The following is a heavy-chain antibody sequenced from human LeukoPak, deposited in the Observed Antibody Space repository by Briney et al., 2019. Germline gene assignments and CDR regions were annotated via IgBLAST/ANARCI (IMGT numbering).Heavy chain of an antibody. CDR2: INPNSGGT. CDR3: ARDPWELLYQWYYMDV. Sequence: ASVKVSCKASGYTFTGYYMHWVRQAPGQGLEWMGWINPNSGGTNYAQKFQGRVTMTRDTSISTAYMELSRPRSDDTAVYYCARDPWELLYQWYYMDVWGKGTTVTVSS. J-gene: IGHJ6*03. CDR1: GYTFTGYY. V-gene: IGHV1-2*02. D-gene: IGHD3-10*01.